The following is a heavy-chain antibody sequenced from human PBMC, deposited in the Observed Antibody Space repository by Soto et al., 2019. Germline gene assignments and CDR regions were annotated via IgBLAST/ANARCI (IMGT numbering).Heavy chain of an antibody. CDR1: GFSLSTRDVG. J-gene: IGHJ4*02. D-gene: IGHD6-19*01. CDR2: LYWDDDN. Sequence: QITLKESGPTLVKPTQTLTLTCTFSGFSLSTRDVGVGWIRQPPGKALEWLALLYWDDDNRYSPSLRRRLTLTQDTSTNPVVLTMTNMDPVDTATYYCAHGSGWLFDYWGPGTLVTVSS. V-gene: IGHV2-5*02. CDR3: AHGSGWLFDY.